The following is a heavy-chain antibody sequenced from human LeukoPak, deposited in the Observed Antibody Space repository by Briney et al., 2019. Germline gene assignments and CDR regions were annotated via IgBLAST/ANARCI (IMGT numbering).Heavy chain of an antibody. CDR3: AATTTIASWFDP. J-gene: IGHJ5*02. V-gene: IGHV4-4*09. D-gene: IGHD2-21*01. CDR2: IYTSGST. CDR1: GGSISGYY. Sequence: SETLSLTCSVSGGSISGYYWSWVRQPPGKGLEWIGYIYTSGSTNYNPSLKSRVTISVDTSKNQFSLKLSSVTAADTAVYYCAATTTIASWFDPWGQGTLATVSS.